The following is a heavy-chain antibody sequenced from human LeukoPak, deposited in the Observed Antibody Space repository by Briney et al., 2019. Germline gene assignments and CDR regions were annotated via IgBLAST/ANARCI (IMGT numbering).Heavy chain of an antibody. V-gene: IGHV1-2*02. CDR2: INPNSGGT. J-gene: IGHJ3*02. CDR1: GYSFTGYY. CDR3: ARKLIGGDFWTYAFDM. Sequence: ASVKVSCKASGYSFTGYYMHWVRQAPGQGLEWMGWINPNSGGTNYAQKFQGRVTMTRDTSISTGHMELSRLRSDDTAVYYCARKLIGGDFWTYAFDMWGQGAMVTVSS. D-gene: IGHD3/OR15-3a*01.